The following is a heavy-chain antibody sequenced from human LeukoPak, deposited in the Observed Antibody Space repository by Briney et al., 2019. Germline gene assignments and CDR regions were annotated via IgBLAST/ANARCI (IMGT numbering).Heavy chain of an antibody. V-gene: IGHV3-7*01. CDR1: GFTFSSYW. J-gene: IGHJ4*02. Sequence: PGGSLRLSCAASGFTFSSYWMSWVRQAPGKGLEWVANIKQDGSEKYYADSVKGRFTISRDNAKNSLYLQMNSLRAEDTAVYYCAREGNYYDSSGYYGYWGQGTLVTVSS. CDR2: IKQDGSEK. D-gene: IGHD3-22*01. CDR3: AREGNYYDSSGYYGY.